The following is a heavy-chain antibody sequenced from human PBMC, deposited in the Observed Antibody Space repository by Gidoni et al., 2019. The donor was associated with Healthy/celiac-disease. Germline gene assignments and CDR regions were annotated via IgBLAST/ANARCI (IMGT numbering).Heavy chain of an antibody. CDR3: AKDKEVDIVAPDY. CDR1: GFPFDDYA. V-gene: IGHV3-9*01. Sequence: EVQLVESGGGLVQPGRSLRLSCAASGFPFDDYAMPWVRQAPGKGLEWVSGISWNSGSIGYADSVKGRFTISRDNPKNSLYLQMNSLRAEDTALYYCAKDKEVDIVAPDYWGQGTLVTVSS. J-gene: IGHJ4*02. D-gene: IGHD5-12*01. CDR2: ISWNSGSI.